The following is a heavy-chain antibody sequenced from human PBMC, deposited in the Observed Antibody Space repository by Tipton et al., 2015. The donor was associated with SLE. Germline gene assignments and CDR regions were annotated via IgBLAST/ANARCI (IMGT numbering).Heavy chain of an antibody. CDR2: IYYSGST. J-gene: IGHJ4*02. D-gene: IGHD5-24*01. CDR3: ARGWGYRNY. Sequence: TLSLTCTVSGGSMKSYYWSWIRQPPGKRLEHIGYIYYSGSTNYNPSLKSRVTISVDTTKNQFSLKLSAVTAADTAVYYCARGWGYRNYWGQGTLVTVSS. V-gene: IGHV4-59*01. CDR1: GGSMKSYY.